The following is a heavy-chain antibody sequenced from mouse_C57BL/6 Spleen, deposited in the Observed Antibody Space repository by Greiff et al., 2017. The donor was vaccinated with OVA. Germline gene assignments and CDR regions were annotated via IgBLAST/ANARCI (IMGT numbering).Heavy chain of an antibody. Sequence: VQRVESGPGLVQPSQSLSITCTVSGFSLTSYGVHWVRQSPGKGLEWLGVIWSGGSTDYNAAFISRLSISKDNSKSQVFFKMNSLQADDTAIYYCARSPPSFITTVVGYFDVWGTGTTVTVSS. CDR2: IWSGGST. D-gene: IGHD1-1*01. CDR1: GFSLTSYG. CDR3: ARSPPSFITTVVGYFDV. J-gene: IGHJ1*03. V-gene: IGHV2-2*01.